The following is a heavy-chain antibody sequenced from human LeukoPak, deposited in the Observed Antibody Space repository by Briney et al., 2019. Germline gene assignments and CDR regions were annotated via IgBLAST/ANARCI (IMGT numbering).Heavy chain of an antibody. D-gene: IGHD6-19*01. V-gene: IGHV3-23*01. Sequence: GGSLRLSCAASGFTFSSYAMSWVLQAPGKGLEWVSAISGSGGSTYYADSVKGRFTISRDNSKNTLYLQMNSLRAEDTAVYYCAKDLKVGSGLDYWGQGTLVTVSS. CDR3: AKDLKVGSGLDY. CDR2: ISGSGGST. J-gene: IGHJ4*02. CDR1: GFTFSSYA.